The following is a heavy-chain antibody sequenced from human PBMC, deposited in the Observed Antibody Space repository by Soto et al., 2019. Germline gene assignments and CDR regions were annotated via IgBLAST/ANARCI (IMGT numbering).Heavy chain of an antibody. CDR3: ARGAGSGSYWDWFDP. J-gene: IGHJ5*02. Sequence: QVQLMESGGSVVQPGRSLRLSSAASGFTFSSYGMHWVRQAPGKGLEWVAVIWYDGSNKYYADSVKGRFTISRDNSKNTLYLQMNSLRAEDTAVYYCARGAGSGSYWDWFDPWGQGTLVTVSS. V-gene: IGHV3-33*01. CDR1: GFTFSSYG. CDR2: IWYDGSNK. D-gene: IGHD3-10*01.